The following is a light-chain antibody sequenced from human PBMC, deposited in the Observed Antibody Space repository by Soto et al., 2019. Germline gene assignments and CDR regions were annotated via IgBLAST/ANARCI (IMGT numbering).Light chain of an antibody. CDR3: QQYDSYPLT. CDR1: QGISSY. V-gene: IGKV1-8*01. Sequence: ALRMTQSPSSFSASTGDRVTITCRASQGISSYFAWYQQKPGKAPKLLIYAASTLQSGVPSRFSGSGSGTDFTLAISGLQSEDFATYYCQQYDSYPLTFGGGTKVEIK. J-gene: IGKJ4*01. CDR2: AAS.